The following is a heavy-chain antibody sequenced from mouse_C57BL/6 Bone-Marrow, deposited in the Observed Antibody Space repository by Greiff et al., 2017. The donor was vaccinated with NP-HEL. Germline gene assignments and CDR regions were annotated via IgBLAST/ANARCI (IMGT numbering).Heavy chain of an antibody. D-gene: IGHD2-3*01. CDR3: ARHYDGYYVAWFAY. CDR2: INSDGGST. V-gene: IGHV5-2*01. J-gene: IGHJ3*01. CDR1: EYAFPSHD. Sequence: DVLLVESGGGLVQPGESLKLSCESNEYAFPSHDMSWVRQTPEKRLELVAAINSDGGSTYYPDTLERRFIISRDNTKKTLYLQMSSLRSEDTALYYCARHYDGYYVAWFAYWGQGTLVTVSA.